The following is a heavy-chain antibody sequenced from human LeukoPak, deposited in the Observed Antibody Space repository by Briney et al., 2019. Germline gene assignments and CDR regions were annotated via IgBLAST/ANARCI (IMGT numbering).Heavy chain of an antibody. D-gene: IGHD3-9*01. CDR2: INPNSGGT. Sequence: ASVKVSCKASGYTLTGYYMHWLRQAPGQGLEWMGWINPNSGGTNYAQKFQGRVTMTRDTSISTAYMELSRLRSDDTAVYYCARDLVLSYYDILTGQLDYWGQGTLVTVSS. V-gene: IGHV1-2*02. CDR3: ARDLVLSYYDILTGQLDY. J-gene: IGHJ4*02. CDR1: GYTLTGYY.